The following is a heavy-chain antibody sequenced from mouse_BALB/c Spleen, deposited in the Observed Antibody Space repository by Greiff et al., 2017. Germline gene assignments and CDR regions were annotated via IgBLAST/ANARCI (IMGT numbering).Heavy chain of an antibody. CDR1: GFTFSSFG. J-gene: IGHJ3*01. CDR2: ISSGSSTI. Sequence: EVQGVESGGGLVQPGGSRKLSCAASGFTFSSFGMHWVRQAPEKGLEWVAYISSGSSTIYYADTVKGRFTISRDNPKNTLFLQMTSLRSEDTAMYYCARNAEGFAYWGQGTLVTVSA. V-gene: IGHV5-17*02. CDR3: ARNAEGFAY.